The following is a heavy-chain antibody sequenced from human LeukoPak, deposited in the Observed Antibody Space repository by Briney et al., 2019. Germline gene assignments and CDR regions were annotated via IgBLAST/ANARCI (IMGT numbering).Heavy chain of an antibody. CDR3: ARDKRAAETPYNWFDP. CDR1: GFTFSSYA. D-gene: IGHD2-15*01. V-gene: IGHV3-23*01. Sequence: GGSLRLSCAASGFTFSSYAMSWVRQAPGKGLEWVSGISGSGGNTYYADSVKGRFSISRDNSKNTLYLQMTNLRVEDTAVYYCARDKRAAETPYNWFDPWGQGTLATVSS. J-gene: IGHJ5*02. CDR2: ISGSGGNT.